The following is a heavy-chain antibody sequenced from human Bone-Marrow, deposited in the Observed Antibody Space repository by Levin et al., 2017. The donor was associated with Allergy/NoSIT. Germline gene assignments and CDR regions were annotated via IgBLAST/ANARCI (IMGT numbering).Heavy chain of an antibody. Sequence: GASVKVSCKASGYVFTAYYIHWVRQAPGQGLEWVGWINPNSGGTGSAEKFQGRVTMTTDPSINTVYVELSGLRSDDTAFYYCARDPPLYGGDSGSDYWGQGTLVTVSS. J-gene: IGHJ4*02. V-gene: IGHV1-2*02. CDR3: ARDPPLYGGDSGSDY. CDR1: GYVFTAYY. D-gene: IGHD4-23*01. CDR2: INPNSGGT.